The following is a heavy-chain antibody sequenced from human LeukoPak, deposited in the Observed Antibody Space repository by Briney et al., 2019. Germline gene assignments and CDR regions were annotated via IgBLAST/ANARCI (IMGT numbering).Heavy chain of an antibody. V-gene: IGHV5-51*01. J-gene: IGHJ6*03. D-gene: IGHD3-10*01. CDR3: ARQVTRDYYYYYMDV. CDR2: IYPGDSDT. CDR1: GYSFTSYW. Sequence: GESLKISCQGSGYSFTSYWIGWVRQMPGKGLEWMGIIYPGDSDTRYSPSFQGQVTISADKSISTAYLQWSSLKASDTAMYYCARQVTRDYYYYYMDVWGKGTTVTVSS.